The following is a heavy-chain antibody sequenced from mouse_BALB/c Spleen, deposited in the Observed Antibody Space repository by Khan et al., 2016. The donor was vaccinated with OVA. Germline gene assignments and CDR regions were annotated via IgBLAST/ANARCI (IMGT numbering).Heavy chain of an antibody. D-gene: IGHD2-1*01. J-gene: IGHJ1*01. CDR1: GFSFSTYT. V-gene: IGHV5-6-4*01. CDR2: ISSGSTYT. CDR3: TRDGNYAHWYVDV. Sequence: EVELVESGGGLVKPGGSLKLSCAASGFSFSTYTMSWVRQTPEKRLEWVATISSGSTYTYYPDSVRGRFTISRDNAKNTPYLQLSSLKSEDTAMYYWTRDGNYAHWYVDVWGAGTTVTVSS.